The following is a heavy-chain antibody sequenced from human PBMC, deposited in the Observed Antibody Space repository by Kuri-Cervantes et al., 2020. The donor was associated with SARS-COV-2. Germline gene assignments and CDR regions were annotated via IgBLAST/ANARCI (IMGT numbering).Heavy chain of an antibody. J-gene: IGHJ5*02. CDR2: IYYSGST. CDR3: ARQVPAAIRGQGFDP. CDR1: GGSISSHY. Sequence: GSLRLSCTVSGGSISSHYWSWIRQPPGKGLEWIGSIYYSGSTYYNPPLKSRVTISVDTSKNQFSLKLSSVTAADTAVHYCARQVPAAIRGQGFDPWGQGTLVIVSS. D-gene: IGHD2-2*02. V-gene: IGHV4-39*01.